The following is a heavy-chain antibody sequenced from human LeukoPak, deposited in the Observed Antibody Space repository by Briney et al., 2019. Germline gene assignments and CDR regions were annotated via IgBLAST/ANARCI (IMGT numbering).Heavy chain of an antibody. CDR2: IYYSGST. CDR1: GGSISSSSYY. CDR3: ARAPTYGVVTPDWYFDL. D-gene: IGHD4-23*01. Sequence: SETLSLTCTVSGGSISSSSYYWGWIRQPPGKGLEWIGSIYYSGSTYYNPSLKSRVTISVDTSKNQFSLKLSSVTAADTAVYYCARAPTYGVVTPDWYFDLWGRGTLVTVSS. V-gene: IGHV4-39*07. J-gene: IGHJ2*01.